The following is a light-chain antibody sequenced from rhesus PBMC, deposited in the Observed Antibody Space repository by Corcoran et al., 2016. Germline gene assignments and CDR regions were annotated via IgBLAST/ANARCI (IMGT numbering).Light chain of an antibody. J-gene: IGKJ4*01. CDR1: QGIRSY. V-gene: IGKV1-28*02. CDR2: DAS. CDR3: LQHNSYPLA. Sequence: DIQMPQSPSSLSASEGDTVTITCRASQGIRSYLNWFQQQPGKAPKLLIYDASSLESGVPSRFSGSVSVTDFTLTISSLQPEDFATYYCLQHNSYPLAFGGGTKGEIK.